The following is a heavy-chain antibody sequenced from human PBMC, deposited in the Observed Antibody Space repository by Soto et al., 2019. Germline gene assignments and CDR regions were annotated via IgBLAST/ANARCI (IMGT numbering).Heavy chain of an antibody. V-gene: IGHV4-59*01. J-gene: IGHJ5*02. Sequence: PSETLSLTCTVSGGSISSYYWSWIRQPPGKGLEWIGYIYYSGSTNYNPSLKSRVTISVDTSKNQFSLKLSSVTAADTAVYYCARVQYHEDDFWSGYYDPWGQGTLVTVSS. CDR2: IYYSGST. CDR3: ARVQYHEDDFWSGYYDP. D-gene: IGHD3-3*01. CDR1: GGSISSYY.